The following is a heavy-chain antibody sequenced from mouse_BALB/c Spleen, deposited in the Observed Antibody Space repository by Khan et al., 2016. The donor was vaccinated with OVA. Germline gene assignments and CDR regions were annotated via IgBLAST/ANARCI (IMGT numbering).Heavy chain of an antibody. D-gene: IGHD4-1*01. CDR1: GYTFTNYV. Sequence: VQLKESGPELVKPGTSVKMSCKASGYTFTNYVLHWVKQKPGQGLEWIGYINPYNGGTKYNEKFKGKATLASEKSSITAYMELSSLTSEVSAVFYWARGNWQSYYIDYWDEGTTLRLSA. J-gene: IGHJ2*01. CDR2: INPYNGGT. V-gene: IGHV1S136*01. CDR3: ARGNWQSYYIDY.